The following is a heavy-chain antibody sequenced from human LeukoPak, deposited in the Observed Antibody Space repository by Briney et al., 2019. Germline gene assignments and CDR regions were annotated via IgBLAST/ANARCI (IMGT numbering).Heavy chain of an antibody. Sequence: GGSLRLSCAASGLTVSSNYMSWVRQAPGKGLEWVSVIYSGGSTYYADSVKGRFTISRDNSKNTLYLQMNSLRAEDTAVYYCARLAGSWEYSYYYYMDVWGKGTTVTVSS. D-gene: IGHD1-26*01. CDR3: ARLAGSWEYSYYYYMDV. J-gene: IGHJ6*03. CDR1: GLTVSSNY. CDR2: IYSGGST. V-gene: IGHV3-53*01.